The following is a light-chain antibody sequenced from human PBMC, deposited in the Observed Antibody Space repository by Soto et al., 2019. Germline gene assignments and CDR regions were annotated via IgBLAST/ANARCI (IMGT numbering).Light chain of an antibody. V-gene: IGKV1-5*01. Sequence: DSQRVDLRSTLSATVGYRFTITCRASQIISSWLAWYQQKPGKAPKLLIYDASSLESGVPSRFSGSGSGTEFTLTISSLQPDDFATYYCQQYNSYSRTFGQGTKVDI. J-gene: IGKJ1*01. CDR2: DAS. CDR1: QIISSW. CDR3: QQYNSYSRT.